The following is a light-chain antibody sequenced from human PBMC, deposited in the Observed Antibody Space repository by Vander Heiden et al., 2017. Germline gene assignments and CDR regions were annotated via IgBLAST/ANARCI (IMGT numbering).Light chain of an antibody. Sequence: DIVMTQSPLSLTVTPGEPASISCRSSQSLLHDNGYNYLNWYLQKPGQSPQLLIYLGSNRASGVPDRFGGSGSGTDFTLKISRVEAEDVGVYYCMQTLQTPRTFGPGTKVDVK. CDR1: QSLLHDNGYNY. V-gene: IGKV2-28*01. J-gene: IGKJ3*01. CDR2: LGS. CDR3: MQTLQTPRT.